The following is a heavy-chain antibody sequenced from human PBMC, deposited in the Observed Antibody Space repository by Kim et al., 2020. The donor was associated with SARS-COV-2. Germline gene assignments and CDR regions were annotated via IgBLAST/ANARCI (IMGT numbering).Heavy chain of an antibody. J-gene: IGHJ3*02. CDR1: GFTFDDYA. D-gene: IGHD3-22*01. CDR2: ISWNSGSR. V-gene: IGHV3-9*01. CDR3: AKKSSAYHGDAFDI. Sequence: GGSLRLSCAASGFTFDDYAMNWVRQAPGKGLEWVSGISWNSGSRGYADSVKGRFTISRDNAKNSLYLQMNSLRAEDTALYYCAKKSSAYHGDAFDIWGQGTMVTVSS.